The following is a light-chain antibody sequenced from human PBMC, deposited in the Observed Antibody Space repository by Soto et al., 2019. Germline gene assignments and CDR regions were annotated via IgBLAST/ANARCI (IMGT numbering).Light chain of an antibody. CDR2: DSS. J-gene: IGKJ2*03. Sequence: DIPLTQSPCFLSASVEDMVTISCRASYDISSCLAWYQQEPGKPPKLLIYDSSTLQTGVPSRFTGSGSGRKFTITISGVPFGDVATYFCQPHGHCPYCFGQGTKLEI. CDR1: YDISSC. CDR3: QPHGHCPYC. V-gene: IGKV1-9*01.